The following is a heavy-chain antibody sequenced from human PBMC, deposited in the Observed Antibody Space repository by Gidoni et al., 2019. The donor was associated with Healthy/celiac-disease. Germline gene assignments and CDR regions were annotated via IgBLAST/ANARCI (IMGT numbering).Heavy chain of an antibody. Sequence: QVQLQESGPGLVKPSHTLSLTCTVSGCSISRGGYYWSWIRQHPGKGLEWIGYIYYSGSTYYNPSLKSRVTISVDTSKNQFSLKLSSVTAADTAVYYCARDRVVAATLLYYGMDVWGQGTTVTVSS. V-gene: IGHV4-31*03. CDR2: IYYSGST. J-gene: IGHJ6*02. CDR3: ARDRVVAATLLYYGMDV. D-gene: IGHD2-15*01. CDR1: GCSISRGGYY.